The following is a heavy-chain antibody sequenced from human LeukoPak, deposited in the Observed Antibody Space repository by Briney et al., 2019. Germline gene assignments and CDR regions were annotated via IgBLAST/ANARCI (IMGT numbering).Heavy chain of an antibody. Sequence: SETLSLTCTVSGGSISSSSYYWGWIRQPPGKGLEWIGSIYYSGSTYYNPSLKSRVTISIDTSKNQFSLKLTSVTAADTAVYYCVRDRNINWFYSWGQGTLVTVSS. CDR2: IYYSGST. D-gene: IGHD1/OR15-1a*01. V-gene: IGHV4-39*07. CDR1: GGSISSSSYY. J-gene: IGHJ5*01. CDR3: VRDRNINWFYS.